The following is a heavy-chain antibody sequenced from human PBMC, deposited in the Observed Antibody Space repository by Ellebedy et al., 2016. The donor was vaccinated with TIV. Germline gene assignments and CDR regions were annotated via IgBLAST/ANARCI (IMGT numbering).Heavy chain of an antibody. Sequence: GGSLRLSCAASGFTFSSYSMHRVRQAPGKGLEWISYIHATSETMYYAGSVKGRFTVSRDNAENSLYLQMNSLRAEDTAVYYCARDSSTMLSGWGQGTLVTVSS. CDR3: ARDSSTMLSG. V-gene: IGHV3-48*01. CDR2: IHATSETM. CDR1: GFTFSSYS. J-gene: IGHJ4*02. D-gene: IGHD2-8*01.